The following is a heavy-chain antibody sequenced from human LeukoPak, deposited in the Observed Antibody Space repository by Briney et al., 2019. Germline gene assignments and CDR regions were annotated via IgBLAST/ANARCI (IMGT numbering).Heavy chain of an antibody. Sequence: GGSLRLSCAASGFTFSTYGIHWIRQAPGKGLEWVAGIPYDGSNKYYADSVKGRFTISRDNSKNTVYLQMNSLTAEDTAVYYCAKGRIRDGYNPEFDCWGQGTLVTVSS. J-gene: IGHJ4*02. CDR1: GFTFSTYG. D-gene: IGHD5-24*01. CDR2: IPYDGSNK. CDR3: AKGRIRDGYNPEFDC. V-gene: IGHV3-30*18.